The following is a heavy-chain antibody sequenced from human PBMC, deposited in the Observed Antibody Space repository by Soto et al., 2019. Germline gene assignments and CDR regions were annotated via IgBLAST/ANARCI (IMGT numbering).Heavy chain of an antibody. V-gene: IGHV1-69*13. D-gene: IGHD2-15*01. CDR2: IIPIFGTA. CDR3: ASAETRFCSGGSCYSVPLRERVFDY. J-gene: IGHJ4*02. CDR1: GGTFSSYA. Sequence: GASVKVSFKASGGTFSSYAISWVRQAPGQGLEWMGGIIPIFGTANYAQKFQGRVTITADESTSTAYMELSSLRSEDTAVYYCASAETRFCSGGSCYSVPLRERVFDYWGQGTLVTVSS.